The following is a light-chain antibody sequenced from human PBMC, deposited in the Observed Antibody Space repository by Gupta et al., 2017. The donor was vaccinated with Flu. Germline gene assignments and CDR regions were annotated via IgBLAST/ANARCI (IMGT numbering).Light chain of an antibody. CDR1: SSNIGSNT. J-gene: IGLJ3*02. CDR2: SNN. Sequence: QSVLTQPPSASGTPGQRVTISCSGSSSNIGSNTVNWYQQLPGKAPKLLIYSNNQRPSGVPDRFSGSKSGTSASLAISGLQSEDEADYYCAAWDDSLNGHWVFGGGTKLTVL. CDR3: AAWDDSLNGHWV. V-gene: IGLV1-44*01.